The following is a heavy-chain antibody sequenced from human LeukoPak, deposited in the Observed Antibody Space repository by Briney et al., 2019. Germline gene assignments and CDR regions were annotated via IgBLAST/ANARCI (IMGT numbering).Heavy chain of an antibody. J-gene: IGHJ4*02. CDR2: ISGSGGRT. D-gene: IGHD6-13*01. CDR3: AKDVVAAAGTGFDY. V-gene: IGHV3-23*01. CDR1: GITLSNYG. Sequence: GGSLRLSCAVSGITLSNYGMSWVRQAPGKGLEWVAGISGSGGRTSYADSVKGRFTISRDNSKNTLYLQMNSLRAEDTAVYYCAKDVVAAAGTGFDYWGQGTLATVSS.